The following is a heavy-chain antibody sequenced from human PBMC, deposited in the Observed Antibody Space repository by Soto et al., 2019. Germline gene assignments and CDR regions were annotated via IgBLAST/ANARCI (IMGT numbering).Heavy chain of an antibody. D-gene: IGHD3-22*01. V-gene: IGHV1-18*04. CDR2: VSGYTDMT. CDR1: GYSFTSHG. J-gene: IGHJ5*02. Sequence: QVQVLQSGVEVKKPGASVKLSCKASGYSFTSHGFSWVRQAPGQGLEWMAWVSGYTDMTDIAEKLQGRLTLSIEPTANTAYMELKSLTSDDTAVYFCARDSSSSSIFFDPWGQGTRVTVSS. CDR3: ARDSSSSSIFFDP.